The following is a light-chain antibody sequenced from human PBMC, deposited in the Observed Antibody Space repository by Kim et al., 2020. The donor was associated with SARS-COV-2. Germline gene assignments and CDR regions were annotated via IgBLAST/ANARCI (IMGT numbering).Light chain of an antibody. CDR1: SSNIGNNY. Sequence: QKVTISCSGSSSNIGNNYVSWYQQLPGTAPKLLIYDTNERPSVIPDRFSGSKSGTSATLGITGLQTGDEADYYCATWDGSLNTVVFGGGTQLTVL. CDR3: ATWDGSLNTVV. CDR2: DTN. V-gene: IGLV1-51*01. J-gene: IGLJ2*01.